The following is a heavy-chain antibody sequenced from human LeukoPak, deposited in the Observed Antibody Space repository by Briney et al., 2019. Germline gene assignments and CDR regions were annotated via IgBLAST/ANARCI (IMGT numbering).Heavy chain of an antibody. J-gene: IGHJ6*03. CDR3: ARDFGVIVAGYMDV. Sequence: GASVKVSCKASGYTFTGYYMHWVRQAPGQWLEWMGWINPNSGGTNYAQKFQGRVTMTRDTSISTAYMELSRLRSDDTAVYYCARDFGVIVAGYMDVWGKGTTVTVSS. V-gene: IGHV1-2*02. CDR2: INPNSGGT. CDR1: GYTFTGYY. D-gene: IGHD2/OR15-2a*01.